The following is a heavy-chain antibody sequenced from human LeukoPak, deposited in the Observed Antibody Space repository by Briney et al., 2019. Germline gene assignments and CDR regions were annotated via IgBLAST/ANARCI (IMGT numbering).Heavy chain of an antibody. J-gene: IGHJ4*02. D-gene: IGHD6-19*01. Sequence: GGSLRLSCAASGFTFSSYEMNWVRQAPGKGLEWVSGISARGGSAYHTDSVKGRFTISRDNSKNTLYLQMSTLRAEDTAVYYCAKEMIAVAGAGDFDYWGQGTLVTVSS. CDR3: AKEMIAVAGAGDFDY. CDR2: ISARGGSA. V-gene: IGHV3-23*01. CDR1: GFTFSSYE.